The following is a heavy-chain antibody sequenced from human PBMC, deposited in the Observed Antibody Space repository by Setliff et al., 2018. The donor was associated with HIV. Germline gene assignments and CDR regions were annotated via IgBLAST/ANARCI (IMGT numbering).Heavy chain of an antibody. CDR1: GDSITSGHLY. D-gene: IGHD6-19*01. Sequence: SETLSLTCTVSGDSITSGHLYWGWIRQAPGKGLEWTGNILDGRVTFFNPSLRGRVTISVDASKNQVSLNLRSVTAADSAVYHCARPHSGRGGGAYFDPWGQGILVTVSS. CDR3: ARPHSGRGGGAYFDP. CDR2: ILDGRVT. J-gene: IGHJ5*02. V-gene: IGHV4-39*01.